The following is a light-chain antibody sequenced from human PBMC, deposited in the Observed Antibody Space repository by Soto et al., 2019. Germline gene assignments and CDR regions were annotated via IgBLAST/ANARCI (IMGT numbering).Light chain of an antibody. Sequence: QLTQSPSSLSASVGDRVTITCRASQGISSNLAWYQQKPGKVPKLLISAASTLQSGVPSRLSGSGSGTDFTLTISSLQPEDFATYYCQQFKSYPLTFGGGTKVEIK. V-gene: IGKV1-9*01. J-gene: IGKJ4*01. CDR1: QGISSN. CDR3: QQFKSYPLT. CDR2: AAS.